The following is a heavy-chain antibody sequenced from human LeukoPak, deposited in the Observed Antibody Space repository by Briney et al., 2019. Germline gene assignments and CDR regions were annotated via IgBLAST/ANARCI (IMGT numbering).Heavy chain of an antibody. CDR3: AKDIGAVAGYAFDI. Sequence: GGSLRLSCAASGFTFDVYAMHWVRHAPGKGLEWVSGISWNSGSIGYADSVKGRFTISRDNAKNSLYLQMNSLRAEDTALYYCAKDIGAVAGYAFDIWGQGTMVTVSS. D-gene: IGHD6-19*01. V-gene: IGHV3-9*01. J-gene: IGHJ3*02. CDR2: ISWNSGSI. CDR1: GFTFDVYA.